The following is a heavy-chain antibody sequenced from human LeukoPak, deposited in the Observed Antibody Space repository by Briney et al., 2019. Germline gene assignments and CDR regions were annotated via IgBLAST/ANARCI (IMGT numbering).Heavy chain of an antibody. V-gene: IGHV3-53*01. CDR2: IYSDGST. D-gene: IGHD6-19*01. CDR3: ARDPVAGDDAFDV. Sequence: GGSLRLSCAASGFTVSNNYMSWVRQAPGKGLEWVSIIYSDGSTYYADSVKGRFTISRDNSKNTLYLQTGFLGAEDTAVYYCARDPVAGDDAFDVWGQGTLVTVSS. J-gene: IGHJ3*01. CDR1: GFTVSNNY.